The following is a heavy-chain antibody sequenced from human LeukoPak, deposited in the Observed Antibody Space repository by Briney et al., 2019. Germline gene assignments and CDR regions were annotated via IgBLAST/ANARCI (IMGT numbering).Heavy chain of an antibody. Sequence: PGRSLRLSCAASGFTFRSYGMHWVRQAPGKGLEWVAVISYDGSNKYYADSVKGRFTISRDNSKNTLYLQMNSLRAEDTAVYYCAKSQMVRGVILSAYYMDVWGKGTTVTISS. CDR1: GFTFRSYG. J-gene: IGHJ6*03. CDR3: AKSQMVRGVILSAYYMDV. CDR2: ISYDGSNK. D-gene: IGHD3-10*01. V-gene: IGHV3-30*18.